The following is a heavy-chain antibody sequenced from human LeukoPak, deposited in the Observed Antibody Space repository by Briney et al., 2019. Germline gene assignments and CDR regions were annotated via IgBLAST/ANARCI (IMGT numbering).Heavy chain of an antibody. V-gene: IGHV3-11*01. Sequence: GGSLRLSCAASGFTFSDYYTSWIRQAPGKGLEWVSYISSSGSTIYYADSVKGRFTISRDNAKNSLYLQMNSLRAEDTAVYYCARSGYSVHYYYYMDVWGKGTTVTVSS. J-gene: IGHJ6*03. CDR3: ARSGYSVHYYYYMDV. CDR1: GFTFSDYY. CDR2: ISSSGSTI. D-gene: IGHD5/OR15-5a*01.